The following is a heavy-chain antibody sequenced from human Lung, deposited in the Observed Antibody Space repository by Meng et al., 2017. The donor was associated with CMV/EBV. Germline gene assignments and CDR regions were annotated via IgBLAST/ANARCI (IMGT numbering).Heavy chain of an antibody. Sequence: SCAASGFTFSSYTMNWVRQAPGKGLEWVSYISSSSSTIYYADSVKGRFTISGDNAKNSLYLQMNSLRAEDTAVYYCARGGGSYSGDYWGQGTLVTVSS. D-gene: IGHD1-26*01. CDR3: ARGGGSYSGDY. J-gene: IGHJ4*02. CDR1: GFTFSSYT. V-gene: IGHV3-48*04. CDR2: ISSSSSTI.